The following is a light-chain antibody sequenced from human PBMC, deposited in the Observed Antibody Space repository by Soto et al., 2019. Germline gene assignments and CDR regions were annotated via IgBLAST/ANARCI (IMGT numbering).Light chain of an antibody. Sequence: DVQMTQSPSTLSASVGGRATITCRASQDINRWLAWYQQKPGKAPKILIYNADTLESGVPSRFSGSGYGTEFILTISSLQPDDFATYYCQQFSLYWAFGQGTKVDI. CDR1: QDINRW. V-gene: IGKV1-5*01. CDR2: NAD. CDR3: QQFSLYWA. J-gene: IGKJ1*01.